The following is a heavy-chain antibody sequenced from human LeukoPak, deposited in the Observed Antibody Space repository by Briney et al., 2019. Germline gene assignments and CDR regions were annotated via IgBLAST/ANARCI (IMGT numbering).Heavy chain of an antibody. CDR3: ARDGGGEGYNSYYYYYMDV. CDR2: IYYSGTT. CDR1: GGSISSSRYY. Sequence: SETLSLTCTVSGGSISSSRYYWGWIRQPPGRGLEWIGSIYYSGTTHYNPSLESRVTISVDTSKNQFSLKLSSVAAADTAVYYCARDGGGEGYNSYYYYYMDVWGKGTTVTISS. D-gene: IGHD5-24*01. J-gene: IGHJ6*03. V-gene: IGHV4-39*07.